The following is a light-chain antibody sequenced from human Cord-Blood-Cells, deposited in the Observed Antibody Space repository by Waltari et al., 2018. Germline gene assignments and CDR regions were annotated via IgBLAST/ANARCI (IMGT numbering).Light chain of an antibody. CDR1: KLGDKY. J-gene: IGLJ2*01. CDR3: QAWDSSTDVV. CDR2: QDS. Sequence: SYELTQPPSVSVSPGQTASITCSGDKLGDKYACWYQQKPGQSPGLVIYQDSKRPSGIPERFSASNSGNTATLTIGGTQAMDEADYYCQAWDSSTDVVFGGGTKLTVL. V-gene: IGLV3-1*01.